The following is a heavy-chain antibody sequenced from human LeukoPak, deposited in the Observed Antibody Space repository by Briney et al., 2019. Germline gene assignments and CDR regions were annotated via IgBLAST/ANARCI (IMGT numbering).Heavy chain of an antibody. D-gene: IGHD6-6*01. J-gene: IGHJ4*02. CDR1: GGSISSSSYY. CDR3: ARGKDPEYSSSSFDY. CDR2: IYYSGST. V-gene: IGHV4-39*07. Sequence: PSETLSLTCTVSGGSISSSSYYWSWIRQPPGKGLEWIGSIYYSGSTYYNPSLKSRVTISVDTSKNQFSLKLSSVTAADTAVYYCARGKDPEYSSSSFDYWGQGTLVTVSS.